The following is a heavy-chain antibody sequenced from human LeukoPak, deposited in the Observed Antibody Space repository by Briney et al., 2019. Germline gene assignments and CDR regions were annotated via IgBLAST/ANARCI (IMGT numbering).Heavy chain of an antibody. D-gene: IGHD2-15*01. CDR3: ARDGTFDV. V-gene: IGHV1-2*02. Sequence: GASVKVSCKASGYTFTDYYMHWVRQAPGQGLEWMGWINPDSGVTNYPQKFQGRVTMTRDMSSSTAYMELIRLRSDDTAVYYCARDGTFDVWGQGTMVTVSS. J-gene: IGHJ3*01. CDR2: INPDSGVT. CDR1: GYTFTDYY.